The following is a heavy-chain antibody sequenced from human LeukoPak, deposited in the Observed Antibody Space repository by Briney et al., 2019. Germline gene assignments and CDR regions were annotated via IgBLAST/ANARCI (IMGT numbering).Heavy chain of an antibody. CDR3: ARGGTHDAFDI. CDR1: GGSISSGGYS. CDR2: IYHSGST. V-gene: IGHV4-30-2*01. J-gene: IGHJ3*02. Sequence: SETLSLTCAVSGGSISSGGYSWSWIRQPPGKGLEWIGYIYHSGSTYYNPSLKSRVTISVDRSKNQFSLKLSSVTAADTAVYYCARGGTHDAFDIWGQGTMVTVSS. D-gene: IGHD1-14*01.